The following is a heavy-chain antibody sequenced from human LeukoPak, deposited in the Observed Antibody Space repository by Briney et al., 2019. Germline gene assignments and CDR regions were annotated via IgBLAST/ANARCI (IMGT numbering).Heavy chain of an antibody. CDR2: IYYSGST. J-gene: IGHJ4*02. V-gene: IGHV4-31*03. Sequence: PSETLSLTCTVSGGSISSGGYYWSWIRQHPGKGLEWIGYIYYSGSTYYNPSLKSRVTISVDTSKNQFSLKLSSVTAADTAVYYCARGGPVIAAPLYYFDYWGQGTLVTVSS. CDR1: GGSISSGGYY. D-gene: IGHD6-6*01. CDR3: ARGGPVIAAPLYYFDY.